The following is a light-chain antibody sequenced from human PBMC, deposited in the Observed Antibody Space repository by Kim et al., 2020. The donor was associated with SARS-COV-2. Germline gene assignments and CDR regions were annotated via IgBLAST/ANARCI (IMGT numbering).Light chain of an antibody. V-gene: IGLV1-51*01. Sequence: QSVLTQPSSVSAAPGQKVTISCTGSSSNIGNNYVSSYQHLPGTTPKLLMNDSDKRPSGIPDRFFGFKSGTSATLGITGLQTGDEAEYYCGTWDSSLSAGVFGGGTQLTVL. J-gene: IGLJ3*02. CDR2: DSD. CDR3: GTWDSSLSAGV. CDR1: SSNIGNNY.